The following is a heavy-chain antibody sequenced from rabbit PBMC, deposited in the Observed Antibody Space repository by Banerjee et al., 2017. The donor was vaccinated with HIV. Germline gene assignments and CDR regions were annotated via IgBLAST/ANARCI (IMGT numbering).Heavy chain of an antibody. CDR1: GFSFSSYW. CDR3: ARSLDTHSNAGLSPAGFDP. V-gene: IGHV1S45*01. J-gene: IGHJ2*01. CDR2: IYGGSSGTT. D-gene: IGHD4-2*01. Sequence: QEQLEESGGDLVKPEGSLTLTCTASGFSFSSYWMCWVRQAPGKGLEWIACIYGGSSGTTYYASWAKGRFTISKTSSTTVTLQMTSLTAADTATYFCARSLDTHSNAGLSPAGFDPWGPGTLVTVS.